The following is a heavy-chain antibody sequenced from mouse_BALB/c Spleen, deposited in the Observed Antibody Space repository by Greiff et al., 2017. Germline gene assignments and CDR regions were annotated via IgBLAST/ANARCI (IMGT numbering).Heavy chain of an antibody. J-gene: IGHJ2*01. CDR2: ISSGGGNT. V-gene: IGHV5-9*03. CDR1: GFTFSSYT. Sequence: EVKLVESGGGLVKPGGSLKLSCAASGFTFSSYTMSWVRQTPEKRLEWVATISSGGGNTYYPDSVKGRFTISRDNAKNNLYLQMSSLRSEDTALYYCARLPLIYYDYGAFDYWGQGTTLTVSS. CDR3: ARLPLIYYDYGAFDY. D-gene: IGHD2-4*01.